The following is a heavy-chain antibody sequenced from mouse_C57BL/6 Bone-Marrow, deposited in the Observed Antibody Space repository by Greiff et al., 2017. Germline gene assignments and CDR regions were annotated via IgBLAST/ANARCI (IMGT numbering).Heavy chain of an antibody. CDR3: ARPWVGAY. V-gene: IGHV5-6*01. J-gene: IGHJ3*01. CDR1: GFTFSSYG. Sequence: EVQLVESGGDLVKPGGSLKLSCAASGFTFSSYGMSWVPQTPDTRLEWVATISSGGSSTYYPDSVKGRFTISRDNCKNTLYLQVSSLKAEDTAMYYCARPWVGAYWGQGTLVTVSA. D-gene: IGHD1-1*01. CDR2: ISSGGSST.